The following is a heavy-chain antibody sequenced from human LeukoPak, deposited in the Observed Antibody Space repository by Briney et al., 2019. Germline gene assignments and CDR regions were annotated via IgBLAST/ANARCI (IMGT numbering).Heavy chain of an antibody. D-gene: IGHD3-16*01. J-gene: IGHJ5*02. Sequence: ASVKVSCKASGYTFTGYYIHWVRQAPGQGLQWMGGINPNSGGTNYARRFQDRVTLTRDTSISTAYMELSRLKYDDTAVYYCARPLGGVSWFDPWGQGTLVTVSS. V-gene: IGHV1-2*02. CDR2: INPNSGGT. CDR3: ARPLGGVSWFDP. CDR1: GYTFTGYY.